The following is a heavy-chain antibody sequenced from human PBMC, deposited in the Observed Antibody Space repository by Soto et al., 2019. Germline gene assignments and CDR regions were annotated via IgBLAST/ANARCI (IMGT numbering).Heavy chain of an antibody. CDR1: GFTFRTYG. CDR2: ISGSGAST. Sequence: GSLRLSCAAXGFTFRTYGMSWVRQPPGKGLEWVSAISGSGASTYYVDSVKGRFTISRDNSKNTLYLQMNSLRAEDTALYYCAKNPAYYDSSGPSFDAFDVWGQGTMVTVSS. CDR3: AKNPAYYDSSGPSFDAFDV. J-gene: IGHJ3*01. V-gene: IGHV3-23*01. D-gene: IGHD3-22*01.